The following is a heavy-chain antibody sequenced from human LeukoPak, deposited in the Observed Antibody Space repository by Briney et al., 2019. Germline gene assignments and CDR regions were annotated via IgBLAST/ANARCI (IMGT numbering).Heavy chain of an antibody. J-gene: IGHJ4*02. CDR3: ARVFIEYSSSSNGY. Sequence: GGSLRLSCAASGFTFSSYWMHWVRQAPGTGLVWVSRINSDGSSTSYADSVKGRFTISRDNAKNTLYLQMNSLRAEDTAVYYCARVFIEYSSSSNGYWGQGTLVTVSS. CDR1: GFTFSSYW. V-gene: IGHV3-74*01. CDR2: INSDGSST. D-gene: IGHD6-6*01.